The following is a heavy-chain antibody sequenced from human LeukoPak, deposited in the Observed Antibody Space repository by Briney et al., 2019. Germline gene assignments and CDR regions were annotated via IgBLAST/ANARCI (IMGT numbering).Heavy chain of an antibody. CDR2: IKQDGSEK. CDR3: ARDGSGSYHYMDV. J-gene: IGHJ6*03. Sequence: GGSLRLSCAASGFTFSSYWMSWFRQAPGKGLDWVANIKQDGSEKYYVDSVKGRFTISRDNAKNSLYLQMNSLRAEDTAVYYCARDGSGSYHYMDVWGKGTTVTVSS. D-gene: IGHD3-10*01. CDR1: GFTFSSYW. V-gene: IGHV3-7*01.